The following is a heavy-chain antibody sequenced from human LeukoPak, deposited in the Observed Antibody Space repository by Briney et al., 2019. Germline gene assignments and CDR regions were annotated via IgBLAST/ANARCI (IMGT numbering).Heavy chain of an antibody. V-gene: IGHV1-2*02. J-gene: IGHJ6*03. Sequence: GASVKVSCKASGYTFTSYDINWVRQATGQGLEWMGWINPNSGGTNYAQKFQGRVTMTRDTSISTAYMELSRLRSDDTAVYYCASGYCSGGSCPQGLHRNYYYYYYMDVWGKGTTVTVSS. D-gene: IGHD2-15*01. CDR1: GYTFTSYD. CDR2: INPNSGGT. CDR3: ASGYCSGGSCPQGLHRNYYYYYYMDV.